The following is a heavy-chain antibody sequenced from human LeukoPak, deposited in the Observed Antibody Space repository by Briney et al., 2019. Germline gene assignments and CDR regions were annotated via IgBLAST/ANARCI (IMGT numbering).Heavy chain of an antibody. Sequence: ASVKVSCKASGYMFTGYYMHWVRQAPGQGLEWMGWINPNSGGTNYAQKFQGRVTMTRDTSISTAYMDLNRLRSDDTAVYYCARVVAVSGTPVYYMDVWGKGTTVTVSS. V-gene: IGHV1-2*02. CDR3: ARVVAVSGTPVYYMDV. CDR1: GYMFTGYY. J-gene: IGHJ6*03. D-gene: IGHD6-19*01. CDR2: INPNSGGT.